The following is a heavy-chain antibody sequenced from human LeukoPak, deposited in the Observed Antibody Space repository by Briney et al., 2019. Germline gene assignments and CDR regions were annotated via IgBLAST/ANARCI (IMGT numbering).Heavy chain of an antibody. CDR2: INWNGGST. D-gene: IGHD2-2*01. CDR1: GFTFDDYG. Sequence: PGGSLRLSCAASGFTFDDYGMSWVRQAPGKGLEWVSGINWNGGSTGYADSVKGRFTISRDNAKNSLYLQMNSLRAEDTALYYCARDYCSSTSFGCYYGMDVWSQGATVTVSS. CDR3: ARDYCSSTSFGCYYGMDV. J-gene: IGHJ6*02. V-gene: IGHV3-20*04.